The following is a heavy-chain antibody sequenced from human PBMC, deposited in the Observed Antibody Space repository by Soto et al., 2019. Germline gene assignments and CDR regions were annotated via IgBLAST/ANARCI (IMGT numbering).Heavy chain of an antibody. CDR3: AKDVRRGSSSGY. Sequence: XVSLRLTCAASGFTFSSYAMSWVRQAPGKGLEWVSAISGSGGSTYYADSVKGRFTISRDNSKNTLYLQMNSLRAEDTAVYYCAKDVRRGSSSGYWGQGTLVTVSS. J-gene: IGHJ4*02. V-gene: IGHV3-23*01. D-gene: IGHD6-19*01. CDR2: ISGSGGST. CDR1: GFTFSSYA.